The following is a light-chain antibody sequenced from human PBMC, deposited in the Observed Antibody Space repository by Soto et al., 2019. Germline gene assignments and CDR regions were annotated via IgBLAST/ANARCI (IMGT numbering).Light chain of an antibody. V-gene: IGLV2-14*01. Sequence: QSALTQPASVSGSPGQSITISCTGTSSDVGGYNYVSWYQQHPGKAPKLMIYDVSNRPSGVSNRFSGSKSGNTASLTISALQAEDEADYYCSSYKTSSTLGVFGGGTKVTVL. CDR3: SSYKTSSTLGV. CDR2: DVS. CDR1: SSDVGGYNY. J-gene: IGLJ2*01.